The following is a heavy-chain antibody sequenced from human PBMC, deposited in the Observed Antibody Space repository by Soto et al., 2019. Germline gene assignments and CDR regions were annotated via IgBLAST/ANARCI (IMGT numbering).Heavy chain of an antibody. J-gene: IGHJ5*01. CDR1: GDSISNLDYF. Sequence: SETLSLTCSVSGDSISNLDYFWAWIRQPPGQSLEYIGYIYKSATTYYNPSFERRVAISVDASKSQFSLNVTSVTAADTAVYFCARGRYCLTGRCFPNWFDSWGQGALVTVSS. V-gene: IGHV4-30-4*01. CDR3: ARGRYCLTGRCFPNWFDS. CDR2: IYKSATT. D-gene: IGHD7-27*01.